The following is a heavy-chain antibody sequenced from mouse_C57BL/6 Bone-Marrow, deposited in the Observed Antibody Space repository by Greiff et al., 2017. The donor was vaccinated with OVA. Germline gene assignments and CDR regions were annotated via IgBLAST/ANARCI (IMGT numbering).Heavy chain of an antibody. CDR3: ARRHYYGSSYVWYFDV. J-gene: IGHJ1*03. Sequence: QVQLQQSDAELVKPGASVKISCKVSGYTFTDHTIHWMKQRPEQGLEWIGSINPRDGSTKYNEKFKGKATLIADKSSSTAYMQLNSLTSEDSAVYFCARRHYYGSSYVWYFDVWGTGTTVTVSS. V-gene: IGHV1-78*01. D-gene: IGHD1-1*01. CDR1: GYTFTDHT. CDR2: INPRDGST.